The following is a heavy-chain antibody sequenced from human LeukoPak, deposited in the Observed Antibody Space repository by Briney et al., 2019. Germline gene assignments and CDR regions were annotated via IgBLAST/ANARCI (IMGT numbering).Heavy chain of an antibody. CDR3: ARRGHDYGGSYYFDY. CDR2: INPNSGNT. J-gene: IGHJ4*02. CDR1: GYTFTSYD. Sequence: ASVKVSCKASGYTFTSYDINWVRQAPGQGLEWKGWINPNSGNTGYAQKFQGRVTMTRNTSISTAYMELSSLRSEDTAVYYCARRGHDYGGSYYFDYWGQGTLVTVSS. D-gene: IGHD4-23*01. V-gene: IGHV1-8*01.